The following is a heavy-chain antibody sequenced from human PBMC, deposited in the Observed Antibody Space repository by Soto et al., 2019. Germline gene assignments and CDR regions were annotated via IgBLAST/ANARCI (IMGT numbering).Heavy chain of an antibody. D-gene: IGHD3-10*01. Sequence: GGSLRLSCAASGFTFSSYSMNWVRQAPGKGLEWVSYISSSSSTIYYADSVKGRFTISRDNAKNSLYLQMNSLRAEDTAVYFCVIVVHYYGSGSYYGPYFDYWGQGTLVTVSS. V-gene: IGHV3-48*04. CDR2: ISSSSSTI. J-gene: IGHJ4*02. CDR1: GFTFSSYS. CDR3: VIVVHYYGSGSYYGPYFDY.